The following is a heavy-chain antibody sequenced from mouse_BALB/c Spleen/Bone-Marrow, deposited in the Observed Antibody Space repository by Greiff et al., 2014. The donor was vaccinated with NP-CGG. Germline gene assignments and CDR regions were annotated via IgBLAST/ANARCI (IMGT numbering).Heavy chain of an antibody. J-gene: IGHJ4*01. D-gene: IGHD2-14*01. Sequence: VQLEQSRMRPSTRSQTLSLTCSVTGYSITSGYYWNWIRPFPGNKLEWLGYISYDGSNHYNPSLTNRVSITRDTSKNQFCLKLNSVTTEDTATYYCASVEVHAMDYWGQGTSVTVSS. CDR2: ISYDGSN. V-gene: IGHV3-6*02. CDR1: GYSITSGYY. CDR3: ASVEVHAMDY.